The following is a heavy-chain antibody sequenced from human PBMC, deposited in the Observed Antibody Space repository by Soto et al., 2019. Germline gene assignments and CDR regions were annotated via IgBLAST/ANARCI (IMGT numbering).Heavy chain of an antibody. CDR3: ARILSSYNAFDI. D-gene: IGHD3-10*01. Sequence: QITLKESGPPLVKPTQKLTLTCSFSAFSLSTTGVGVGWIRQPPGKALEWLALIYWDDDKRYSRSLKSRLIITKDTSKNLVVLEMTNMDPVDTATYYCARILSSYNAFDIWGQGTVVTVSS. V-gene: IGHV2-5*02. CDR1: AFSLSTTGVG. J-gene: IGHJ3*02. CDR2: IYWDDDK.